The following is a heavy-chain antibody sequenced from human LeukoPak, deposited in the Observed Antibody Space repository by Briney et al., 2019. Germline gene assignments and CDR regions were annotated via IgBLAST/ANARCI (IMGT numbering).Heavy chain of an antibody. J-gene: IGHJ4*02. D-gene: IGHD3-22*01. V-gene: IGHV4-38-2*01. CDR3: AGPHYHTSCYYLRAGFDW. CDR1: GYSISSGYY. Sequence: PSETLSLTCAVSGYSISSGYYCGWIRQPTGKGLEWIGSIYHSGSTYYNPSLKSRVTISIDTSKNQFSLILSSVTAADTAVYYCAGPHYHTSCYYLRAGFDWWAQGTLVTVSS. CDR2: IYHSGST.